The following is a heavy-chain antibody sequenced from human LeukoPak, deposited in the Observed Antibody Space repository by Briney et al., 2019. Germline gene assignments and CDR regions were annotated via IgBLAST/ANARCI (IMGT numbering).Heavy chain of an antibody. J-gene: IGHJ3*02. CDR3: ATSGGDRSADAFDI. CDR1: GFTVSSNY. Sequence: GGSLRLSCAASGFTVSSNYMSWVRQAPGKGLEWVSVLYSGSNTYYADSVKGRFTVSGDNSKNTLYLQMNSLRAEDTAVYYCATSGGDRSADAFDIWGQGTMVTVSS. D-gene: IGHD2-21*02. V-gene: IGHV3-53*01. CDR2: LYSGSNT.